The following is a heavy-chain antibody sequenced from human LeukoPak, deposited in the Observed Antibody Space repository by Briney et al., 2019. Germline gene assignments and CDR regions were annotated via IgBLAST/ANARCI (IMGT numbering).Heavy chain of an antibody. D-gene: IGHD2-2*01. V-gene: IGHV3-30*04. CDR3: ARAHQYCSSTSCYAGFDY. CDR2: ISYDGSNK. Sequence: GGSLRLSCVASGFTFSSYAMHWVRQAPGKGREWVAVISYDGSNKCYADSVKGRFTISRDNSKNTLYLQMNSLRAEDTAVYYCARAHQYCSSTSCYAGFDYWGQGTLVTVSS. CDR1: GFTFSSYA. J-gene: IGHJ4*02.